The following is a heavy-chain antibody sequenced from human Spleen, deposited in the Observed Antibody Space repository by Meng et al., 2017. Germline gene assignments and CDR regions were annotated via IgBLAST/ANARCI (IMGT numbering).Heavy chain of an antibody. V-gene: IGHV4-34*01. CDR3: ARGPTTMAHDFDY. D-gene: IGHD4-11*01. J-gene: IGHJ4*02. CDR1: GASFIDYY. CDR2: INHSGST. Sequence: VTQHQGGARLLKPSKTLSLTCVFSGASFIDYYWSWLRQPPEKGLEWIGEINHSGSTNYNPSRESRATISVDTSQNNLSLKLSSVTAADSAVYYCARGPTTMAHDFDYWGQGTLVTVSS.